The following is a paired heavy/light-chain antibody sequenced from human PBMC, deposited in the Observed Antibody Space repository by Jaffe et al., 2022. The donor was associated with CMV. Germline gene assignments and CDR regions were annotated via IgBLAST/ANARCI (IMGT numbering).Heavy chain of an antibody. D-gene: IGHD3-22*01. Sequence: QLQLQESGPGLVKPSETLSLTCTVSGGSISSSTYYWGWIRQPPGKGLEWIGGIPYSGSVYYNPSLKSRASMSVDTSKSQFSLRLTSVTAADTAVYYCARLSTTYHFDSTGYYPGEYYFDYWGQGILVTVSS. CDR3: ARLSTTYHFDSTGYYPGEYYFDY. CDR2: IPYSGSV. J-gene: IGHJ4*02. CDR1: GGSISSSTYY. V-gene: IGHV4-39*01.
Light chain of an antibody. CDR1: SSDVGSYNL. CDR3: CSYARSSVI. V-gene: IGLV2-23*02. CDR2: EVS. J-gene: IGLJ2*01. Sequence: QSALTQPASVSGSPGQSITISCTGTSSDVGSYNLVSWYQQRPGIAPKVLIYEVSKRPSGVSNRFSGSKSANTASLTISGLQAEDEADYYCCSYARSSVIFGGGTKLTVL.